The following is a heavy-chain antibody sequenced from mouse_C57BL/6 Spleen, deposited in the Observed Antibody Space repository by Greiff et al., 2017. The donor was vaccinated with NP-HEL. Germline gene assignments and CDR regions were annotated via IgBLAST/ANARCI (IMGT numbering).Heavy chain of an antibody. J-gene: IGHJ3*01. CDR3: ARGAYYEGFAY. CDR2: IYPGSGNT. CDR1: GYTFTDYY. D-gene: IGHD1-1*02. Sequence: QVQLKESGAELVRPGASVKLSCKASGYTFTDYYINWVKQRPGQGLEWIARIYPGSGNTYYNEKFKSKATLTAEKSSSTAYMQLSSLTSEDSAVYFCARGAYYEGFAYWGQGTLVTVSA. V-gene: IGHV1-76*01.